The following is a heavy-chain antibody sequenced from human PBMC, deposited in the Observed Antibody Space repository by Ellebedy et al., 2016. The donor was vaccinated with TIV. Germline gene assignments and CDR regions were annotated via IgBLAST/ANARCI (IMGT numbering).Heavy chain of an antibody. CDR3: ARTKQDFWSGYFDY. Sequence: SETLSLTXTVSGGSISSSTYYWGWIRQPPGKGLEWIGEINHSGSTNYNPSLKSRVTISVDTSKNQFSLKLSSVTAADTAVYYCARTKQDFWSGYFDYWGQGTLVTVSS. V-gene: IGHV4-39*07. CDR1: GGSISSSTYY. D-gene: IGHD3-3*01. J-gene: IGHJ4*02. CDR2: INHSGST.